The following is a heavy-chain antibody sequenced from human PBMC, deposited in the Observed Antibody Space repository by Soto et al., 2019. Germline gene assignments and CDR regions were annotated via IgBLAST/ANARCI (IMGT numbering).Heavy chain of an antibody. J-gene: IGHJ6*02. CDR1: GFSLSTSGVG. CDR2: IYWDDDK. D-gene: IGHD2-21*02. CDR3: IQSRCGGDCLQSYASHYYYGMDV. V-gene: IGHV2-5*02. Sequence: SGPTLVNPTQTLTLTCTFSGFSLSTSGVGVGWIRQPPGKALEWLALIYWDDDKRYSPSLRSRLTINKDTSKNQVVLTMTNMDPVDTATYYCIQSRCGGDCLQSYASHYYYGMDVWGQGITVTVSS.